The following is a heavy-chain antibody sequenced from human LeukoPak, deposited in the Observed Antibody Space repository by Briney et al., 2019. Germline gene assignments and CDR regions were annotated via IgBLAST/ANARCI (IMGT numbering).Heavy chain of an antibody. CDR2: IYYSGST. V-gene: IGHV4-59*01. CDR1: GGSISSYY. Sequence: SETLSLTCTVSGGSISSYYWSWIRQPPGKGLEWIGYIYYSGSTNYNPSLKSRVTISVGTSKNQFSLKLSSVTAADTAVYYCARASVRYYYYGMDVWGQGTTVTVSS. J-gene: IGHJ6*02. D-gene: IGHD2-2*01. CDR3: ARASVRYYYYGMDV.